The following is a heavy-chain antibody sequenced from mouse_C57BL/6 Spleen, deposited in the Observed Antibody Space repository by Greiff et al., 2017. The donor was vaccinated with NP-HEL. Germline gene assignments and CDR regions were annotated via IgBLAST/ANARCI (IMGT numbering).Heavy chain of an antibody. D-gene: IGHD3-2*02. CDR1: GYTFTDYY. J-gene: IGHJ3*01. CDR2: INPNNGGT. CDR3: ARSPAQAPWFAY. Sequence: EVQLQQSGPELVKPGASVKISCKASGYTFTDYYMNWVKQSHGKSLEWIGDINPNNGGTSYNQKFKGKATLTVDKSSSTAYMELRSLTSADSAVYYCARSPAQAPWFAYWGQGTLVTVSA. V-gene: IGHV1-26*01.